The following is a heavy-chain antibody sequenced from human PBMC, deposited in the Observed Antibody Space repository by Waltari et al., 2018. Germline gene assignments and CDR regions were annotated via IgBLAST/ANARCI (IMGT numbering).Heavy chain of an antibody. CDR3: ARHGFSVVTYAFDI. D-gene: IGHD3-9*01. J-gene: IGHJ3*02. V-gene: IGHV3-33*01. CDR1: GFTFSSYG. Sequence: QVQLVESGGGVVQPGRSLRLSCAASGFTFSSYGMPWVRQAPCKGLEWVAVVWYDGSNKYYADYVKGRFTISRDNSKNTLYLQRNSLRAEDTAVYYCARHGFSVVTYAFDIWGQGTMVTVSS. CDR2: VWYDGSNK.